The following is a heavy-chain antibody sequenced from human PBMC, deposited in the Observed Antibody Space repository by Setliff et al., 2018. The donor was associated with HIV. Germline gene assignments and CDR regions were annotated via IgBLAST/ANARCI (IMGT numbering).Heavy chain of an antibody. CDR3: ARGVITVFGVVINDDAFDM. CDR1: GGSISSSSYY. D-gene: IGHD3-3*01. Sequence: TLSLTCTVSGGSISSSSYYWGWIRQPPGKGLEWIGSFSHGGTTYYNPSLKSRVTISVDTSKNQVSLKLRSATAADTAVYYCARGVITVFGVVINDDAFDMWGQGTMVTVSS. V-gene: IGHV4-39*07. CDR2: FSHGGTT. J-gene: IGHJ3*02.